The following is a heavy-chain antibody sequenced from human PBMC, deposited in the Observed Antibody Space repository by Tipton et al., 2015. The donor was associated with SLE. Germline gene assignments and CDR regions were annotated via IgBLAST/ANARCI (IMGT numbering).Heavy chain of an antibody. CDR1: GYTFTSYD. Sequence: QSGAEVKKPGASVKVSCKASGYTFTSYDISWVRQAPGQGLEWMGWISGYNGNTNYAQKFQGRVTMTRDTSTSTAYMELRSLRSDDTAVYYCARDELRIAVAGYWGQGTLVTVSS. CDR2: ISGYNGNT. V-gene: IGHV1-18*01. J-gene: IGHJ4*02. D-gene: IGHD6-19*01. CDR3: ARDELRIAVAGY.